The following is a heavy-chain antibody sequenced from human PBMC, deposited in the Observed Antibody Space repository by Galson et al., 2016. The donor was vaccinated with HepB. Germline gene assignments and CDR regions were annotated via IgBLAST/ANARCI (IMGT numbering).Heavy chain of an antibody. CDR1: GSIFSGHY. Sequence: SLRLSCAASGSIFSGHYMVWVRQVPGKGLEWVAGMNPDGSVRYYVDSVEGRFIISRDNGKRSLYLLMNSLRAEDTALYYCARDPAYGALDYWGQGTLVTVSS. J-gene: IGHJ4*02. CDR2: MNPDGSVR. CDR3: ARDPAYGALDY. V-gene: IGHV3-7*01. D-gene: IGHD4-17*01.